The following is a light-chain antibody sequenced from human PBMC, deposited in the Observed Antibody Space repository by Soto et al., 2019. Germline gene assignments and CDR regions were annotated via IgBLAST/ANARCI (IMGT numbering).Light chain of an antibody. CDR3: QQSFSPLWT. V-gene: IGKV1-39*01. Sequence: DIQMTQSPSSRSASVGDRVTITCRASQSISNYLNWYQQKPGKAPKLLIYAASSMQSGVPSRFSGSGSATDFTLPISSLKPDDSATYYCQQSFSPLWTFGQGTKVEV. J-gene: IGKJ1*01. CDR2: AAS. CDR1: QSISNY.